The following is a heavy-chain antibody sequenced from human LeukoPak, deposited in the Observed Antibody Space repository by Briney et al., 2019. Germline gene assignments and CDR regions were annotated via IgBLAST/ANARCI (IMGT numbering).Heavy chain of an antibody. CDR1: GGSISSSLYF. CDR3: ARVKAAAGDN. Sequence: SETLSLTCSVSGGSISSSLYFWGWIRQPPGKGLEWIGTVYSSGSTHYNPSLKSRVTLSIDTSNNQFSLKLSSVTAADTAVYYCARVKAAAGDNWGQGTLVTVSS. D-gene: IGHD6-13*01. J-gene: IGHJ4*02. CDR2: VYSSGST. V-gene: IGHV4-39*07.